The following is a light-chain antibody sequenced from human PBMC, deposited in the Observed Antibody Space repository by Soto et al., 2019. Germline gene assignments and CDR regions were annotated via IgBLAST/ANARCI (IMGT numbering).Light chain of an antibody. CDR1: QSISGW. Sequence: DIQMTQSPSTLSASVGDRVTITCRASQSISGWLAWYQQRPGKAPKLLIYDASSLESGVPSRFSGRGSGTEFTLTIGGLQPDDFATSYCQQYSGYSLFTFGPGTIVDIK. J-gene: IGKJ3*01. CDR2: DAS. V-gene: IGKV1-5*01. CDR3: QQYSGYSLFT.